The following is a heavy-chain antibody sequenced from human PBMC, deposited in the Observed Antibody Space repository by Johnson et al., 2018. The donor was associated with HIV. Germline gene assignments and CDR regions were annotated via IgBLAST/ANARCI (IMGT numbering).Heavy chain of an antibody. Sequence: QVQLVESGGGLVQPGGSLRLSCTASGFSVSDYYMTWIRQAPGKGLEWVSHISSSGTIKYYADSVKGRFTISRDNSKNTLYLQMNNLRAEDTALYYCARRWELHSNAFDIWGQGTMVTVSS. J-gene: IGHJ3*02. V-gene: IGHV3-11*01. CDR2: ISSSGTIK. CDR1: GFSVSDYY. D-gene: IGHD1-26*01. CDR3: ARRWELHSNAFDI.